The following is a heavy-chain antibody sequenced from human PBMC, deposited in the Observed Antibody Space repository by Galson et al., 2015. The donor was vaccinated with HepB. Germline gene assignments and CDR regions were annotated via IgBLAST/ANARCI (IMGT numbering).Heavy chain of an antibody. CDR1: GGSISSSSYY. CDR3: ANSNYPTGVDY. J-gene: IGHJ4*02. Sequence: LSLTCTVSGGSISSSSYYWGWIRQPPGKGLEWIGSIYYSGSTYYNPSLKSRVTISVDTSKNQFSLKLSSVTAADTAVYYCANSNYPTGVDYWGQGTLVTVSS. D-gene: IGHD4-11*01. V-gene: IGHV4-39*01. CDR2: IYYSGST.